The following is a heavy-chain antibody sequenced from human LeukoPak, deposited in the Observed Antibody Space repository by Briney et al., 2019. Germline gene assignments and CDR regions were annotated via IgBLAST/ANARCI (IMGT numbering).Heavy chain of an antibody. CDR2: IIPIFGTA. CDR1: GGTFSSYA. Sequence: SVKVSCKASGGTFSSYAISWVRQAPGQGLEWMGGIIPIFGTANYAQKFQGRVTITADESTSTAYMELSSLRSEDTAVYYCARSDGGYYYDSSGYPIDYWGQGTLVTVSS. CDR3: ARSDGGYYYDSSGYPIDY. D-gene: IGHD3-22*01. V-gene: IGHV1-69*13. J-gene: IGHJ4*02.